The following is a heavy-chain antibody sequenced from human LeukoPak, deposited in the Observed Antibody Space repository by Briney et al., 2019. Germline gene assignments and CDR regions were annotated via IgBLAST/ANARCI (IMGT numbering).Heavy chain of an antibody. CDR2: INHSGST. CDR1: GGSFSGYY. Sequence: SETLSLTCAVYGGSFSGYYWSWIRQPPGKGLEWIGEINHSGSTNYNPSLKSRVTISVDTSKNQFSLKLSSVTAADTAVNYCAREGQGIAAAGHDYWGQGTLVTVSS. CDR3: AREGQGIAAAGHDY. J-gene: IGHJ4*02. D-gene: IGHD6-13*01. V-gene: IGHV4-34*01.